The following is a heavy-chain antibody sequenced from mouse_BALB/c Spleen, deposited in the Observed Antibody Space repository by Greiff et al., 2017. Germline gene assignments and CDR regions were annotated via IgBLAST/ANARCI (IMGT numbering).Heavy chain of an antibody. CDR2: IYPYNGGT. CDR3: APKFITTATAWFAY. CDR1: GYTFTDYN. Sequence: EVQLQESGPELVKPGASVKISCKASGYTFTDYNMHWVKQSHGKSLEWIGYIYPYNGGTGYNQKFKSKATLTVDNSSSTAYMELRSLTSEDSAVYYCAPKFITTATAWFAYWGQGTLVTVS. J-gene: IGHJ3*01. V-gene: IGHV1S29*02. D-gene: IGHD1-2*01.